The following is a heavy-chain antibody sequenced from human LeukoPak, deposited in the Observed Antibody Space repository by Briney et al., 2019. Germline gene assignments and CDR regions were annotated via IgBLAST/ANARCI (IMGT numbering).Heavy chain of an antibody. V-gene: IGHV3-21*01. CDR2: ISSSSSYI. CDR1: GFTFSSYS. CDR3: ARDGKYIAAAGGDY. J-gene: IGHJ4*02. D-gene: IGHD6-13*01. Sequence: PGGSLRLSCAASGFTFSSYSMNWVRQAPGKGLEWVSSISSSSSYIYYADSVKGRFTISRDNAKNSLYLQMNSLRAEDTAVYYCARDGKYIAAAGGDYWGQGTLVTVSS.